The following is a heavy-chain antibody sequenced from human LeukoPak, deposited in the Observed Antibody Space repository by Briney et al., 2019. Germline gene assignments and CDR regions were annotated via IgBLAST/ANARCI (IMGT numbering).Heavy chain of an antibody. Sequence: GGSLRLSCAASGFTFSSYAMSWVRQAPGKGLEWVSAISGSGGSTYYADSVKGRFTISRDNSKNTLYLQMNSLRAEDTAAYYCAKTLPIWTTTPPFDYWGQGTLVTVSS. CDR1: GFTFSSYA. D-gene: IGHD3/OR15-3a*01. J-gene: IGHJ4*02. V-gene: IGHV3-23*01. CDR2: ISGSGGST. CDR3: AKTLPIWTTTPPFDY.